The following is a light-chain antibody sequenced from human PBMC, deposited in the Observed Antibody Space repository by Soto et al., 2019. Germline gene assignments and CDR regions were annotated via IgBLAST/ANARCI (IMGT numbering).Light chain of an antibody. V-gene: IGKV2-28*01. Sequence: DIVMTQSPLSLPVTPGEPASISCSSSQSLLQSNGYNYLDWYLQKPGQSPQLLIYFCSYRASGVPDRCSGSGSGTDFTLKIRRVEAEDVGVYYCMLSRQSPPTFVEGTKVEI. J-gene: IGKJ1*01. CDR2: FCS. CDR1: QSLLQSNGYNY. CDR3: MLSRQSPPT.